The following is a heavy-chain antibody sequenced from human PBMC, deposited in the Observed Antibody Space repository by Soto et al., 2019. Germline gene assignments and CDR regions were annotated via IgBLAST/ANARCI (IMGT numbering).Heavy chain of an antibody. CDR1: GGSISSSGYY. D-gene: IGHD5-12*01. J-gene: IGHJ4*02. CDR3: ARGGTTWTFDY. Sequence: PSETLSLTCTVSGGSISSSGYYWSWIRQFPGKGLEWIGYIYYSGSTNYNPSLKSRVTISVDTSKNQFSLKLSSVTAADTAVYYCARGGTTWTFDYWGQGTLVTVSS. CDR2: IYYSGST. V-gene: IGHV4-61*08.